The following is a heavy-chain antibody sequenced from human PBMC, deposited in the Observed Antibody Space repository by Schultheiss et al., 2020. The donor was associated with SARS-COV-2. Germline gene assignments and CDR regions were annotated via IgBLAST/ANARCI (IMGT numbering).Heavy chain of an antibody. CDR3: ARGGYDYVWGSYRPRFDY. Sequence: SETLSLTCAVYGGSFSGYYWSWNRQPPGKGLEWIGEINHSGSTNYNPSLKSRVTISVDTSKNQFSLKLSSVTAADTAVYYCARGGYDYVWGSYRPRFDYWGQGTLVTVSS. CDR1: GGSFSGYY. CDR2: INHSGST. D-gene: IGHD3-16*02. V-gene: IGHV4-34*01. J-gene: IGHJ4*02.